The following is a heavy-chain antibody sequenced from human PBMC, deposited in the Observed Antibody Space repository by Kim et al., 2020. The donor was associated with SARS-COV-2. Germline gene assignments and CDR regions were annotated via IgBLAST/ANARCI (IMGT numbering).Heavy chain of an antibody. D-gene: IGHD3-10*01. V-gene: IGHV3-48*02. CDR2: ISSSSTTM. J-gene: IGHJ6*02. Sequence: GGSLRLSCAASGFNFNTYSMNGVRQAPGKGLEWVSYISSSSTTMDDADSVRGRFTISRDNAKNSLFLQMNSLRDEDTAVYYCVSCPLRMTMVRGMITTTLFYYYNMDAWGQGTTVTVSS. CDR1: GFNFNTYS. CDR3: VSCPLRMTMVRGMITTTLFYYYNMDA.